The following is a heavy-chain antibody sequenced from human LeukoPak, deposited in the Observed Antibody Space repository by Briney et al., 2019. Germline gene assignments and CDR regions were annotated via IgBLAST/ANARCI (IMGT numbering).Heavy chain of an antibody. V-gene: IGHV3-7*01. Sequence: GGSLRLSCAASGFIFSNYWMSWVRQAPGKGLKWVANIKQDGSEKYYVDSVKGRFTISKDNAKNSLYLQMNNLRAEDTAVYYCARDRRYGGASQSFDYWGQGTLVTVSS. J-gene: IGHJ4*02. D-gene: IGHD4-23*01. CDR2: IKQDGSEK. CDR1: GFIFSNYW. CDR3: ARDRRYGGASQSFDY.